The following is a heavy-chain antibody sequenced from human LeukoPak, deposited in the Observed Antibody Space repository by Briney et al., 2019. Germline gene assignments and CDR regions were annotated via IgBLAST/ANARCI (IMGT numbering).Heavy chain of an antibody. D-gene: IGHD1-26*01. J-gene: IGHJ4*02. CDR2: IYSGGST. V-gene: IGHV3-53*01. CDR3: AREGSQSASGTYPGND. CDR1: GFTVSSNY. Sequence: PGGSLRLSCAASGFTVSSNYMSWVRQAPGKGLEWVSVIYSGGSTYYADSVKGRFTISRDNSKNTLYLQMNSLRAEDTAVYFCAREGSQSASGTYPGNDWGQGTLVTVSS.